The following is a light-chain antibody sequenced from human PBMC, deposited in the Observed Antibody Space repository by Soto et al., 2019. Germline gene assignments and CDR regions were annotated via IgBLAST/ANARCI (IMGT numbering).Light chain of an antibody. V-gene: IGKV1-27*01. CDR3: QNYDSAPIT. J-gene: IGKJ5*01. Sequence: DIQMTQSPSSRSASVGSRVSITCRASQGINNYLAWYQQKPGKVPKVLIYAASTLQPGVRSLFSGSEAGTEFTLTINSLQSDDIATDYCQNYDSAPITFGQGTRLEIK. CDR2: AAS. CDR1: QGINNY.